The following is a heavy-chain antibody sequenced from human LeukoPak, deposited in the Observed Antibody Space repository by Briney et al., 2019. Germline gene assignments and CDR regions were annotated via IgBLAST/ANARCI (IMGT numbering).Heavy chain of an antibody. Sequence: GSSVKVSCKASGGTYNNYAITWVRQAPGQGLEWVGGILPVFGTSNYAQRFQGRVTITADESTGTTYMEPSSLRSEDTAVYYCARDHRGFYYGSGNYYYLDVWGKGTTVTVSS. V-gene: IGHV1-69*01. CDR2: ILPVFGTS. J-gene: IGHJ6*03. CDR3: ARDHRGFYYGSGNYYYLDV. CDR1: GGTYNNYA. D-gene: IGHD3-10*01.